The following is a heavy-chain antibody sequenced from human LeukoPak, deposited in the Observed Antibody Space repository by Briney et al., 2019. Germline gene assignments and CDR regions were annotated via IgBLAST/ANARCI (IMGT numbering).Heavy chain of an antibody. CDR2: FFYSGST. J-gene: IGHJ4*02. CDR3: ARGNSSNWYYFDY. D-gene: IGHD6-13*01. CDR1: GGSISSGSYY. V-gene: IGHV4-61*01. Sequence: SETLSLTCTVSGGSISSGSYYWSWIRQPPGKGLEWIAYFFYSGSTAYNPSLKSRVSISVDTSKNQFSLKLSSVTAADTAVFYCARGNSSNWYYFDYWGQGTLVTVSS.